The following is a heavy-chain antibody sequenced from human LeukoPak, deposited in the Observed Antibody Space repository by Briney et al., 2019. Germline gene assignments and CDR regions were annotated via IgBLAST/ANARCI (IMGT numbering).Heavy chain of an antibody. CDR1: ESTFRNFA. J-gene: IGHJ4*02. Sequence: PGGSLRLSCAASESTFRNFAMHWVRQTPDKGLEWVALISFDGVTTYYADSVRGRFTISRDNSKNTLFLQMSSLRGEDTAVYYCAREYSDSYGVIGHFDSWGQGTLVPVSS. CDR2: ISFDGVTT. V-gene: IGHV3-30-3*01. D-gene: IGHD2-21*01. CDR3: AREYSDSYGVIGHFDS.